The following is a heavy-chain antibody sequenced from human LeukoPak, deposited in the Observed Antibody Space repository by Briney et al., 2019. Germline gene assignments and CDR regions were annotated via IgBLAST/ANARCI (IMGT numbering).Heavy chain of an antibody. J-gene: IGHJ4*02. CDR3: ARDSNSGYDLVY. Sequence: GGSLRLSCAASGFIFSSYSMNWVRQAPGKGLEWVSTISSSSTYIYYADSLKGRFTISRDNAKNSLYLQMNSLRAEDTAVYYCARDSNSGYDLVYWGQGTLVTVSS. CDR1: GFIFSSYS. CDR2: ISSSSTYI. D-gene: IGHD5-12*01. V-gene: IGHV3-21*01.